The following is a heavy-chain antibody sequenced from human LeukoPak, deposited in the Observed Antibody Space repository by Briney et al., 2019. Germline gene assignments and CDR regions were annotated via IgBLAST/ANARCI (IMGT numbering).Heavy chain of an antibody. CDR1: GFTFSSYW. J-gene: IGHJ4*02. Sequence: PGGSLRLSCAASGFTFSSYWMSWVRQAPGKGLEWVSSIGSSSSYIYYADSVKGRFTISRDNAKNSLYLQMNSLRAEDTAVYYCARGKRDFDYWGQGTLVTVSS. CDR3: ARGKRDFDY. CDR2: IGSSSSYI. V-gene: IGHV3-21*01.